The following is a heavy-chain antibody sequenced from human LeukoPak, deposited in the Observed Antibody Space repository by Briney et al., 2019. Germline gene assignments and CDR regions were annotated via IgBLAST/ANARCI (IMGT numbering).Heavy chain of an antibody. CDR2: ISYDGSNK. D-gene: IGHD3-10*01. CDR1: GFTFSSYA. J-gene: IGHJ4*02. Sequence: GGSLRLSCAASGFTFSSYAMHWVRQAPGKGLEWVAIISYDGSNKDYADSVKGQFIISRDNSKSTLYLQINSLTAEDTAVYYCARADTYYYGSGSSWDYWGQGTLVTVSS. CDR3: ARADTYYYGSGSSWDY. V-gene: IGHV3-30-3*01.